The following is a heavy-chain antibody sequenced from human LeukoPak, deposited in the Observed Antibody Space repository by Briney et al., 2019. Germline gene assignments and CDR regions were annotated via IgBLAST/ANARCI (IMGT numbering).Heavy chain of an antibody. CDR1: GYTFTSYA. CDR2: INAGNGNT. CDR3: ARGRIMITFGGGIWFDP. J-gene: IGHJ5*02. Sequence: GASVKVSCKASGYTFTSYAMHWVRQAPGQRLEWMGWINAGNGNTKYSQKFQGRVTITRDTSASTAYMELSSLRSEDTAVYYCARGRIMITFGGGIWFDPWGQGTLVSVSS. D-gene: IGHD3-16*01. V-gene: IGHV1-3*01.